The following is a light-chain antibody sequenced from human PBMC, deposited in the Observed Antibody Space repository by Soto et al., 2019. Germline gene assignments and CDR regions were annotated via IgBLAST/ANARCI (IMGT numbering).Light chain of an antibody. CDR2: DAS. Sequence: AIQLTQSPSSLSASVGDIVTITCRASEGISSALVWYQQKPGKAPNLLIYDASTLESGVPSRFSGSGYGTDFTLTISSLQPEDFATYYCQQFNDYPLTFGGGTKGEIK. J-gene: IGKJ4*01. CDR3: QQFNDYPLT. V-gene: IGKV1D-13*01. CDR1: EGISSA.